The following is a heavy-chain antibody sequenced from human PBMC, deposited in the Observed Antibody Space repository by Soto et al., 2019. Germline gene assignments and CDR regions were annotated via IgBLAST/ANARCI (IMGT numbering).Heavy chain of an antibody. CDR2: MNPNSGDT. Sequence: QVQLVQSGAEVKKPGASVKVSCKASGYTFISYDINWVRQAAGQGLEWMGWMNPNSGDTGYAQKFQGRVTMTRNTVISPAYMELSSLRSEDTAVYYCAREGYISSSGSRGNWFVPWGQGTLVTVSS. J-gene: IGHJ5*02. CDR3: AREGYISSSGSRGNWFVP. CDR1: GYTFISYD. V-gene: IGHV1-8*01. D-gene: IGHD6-6*01.